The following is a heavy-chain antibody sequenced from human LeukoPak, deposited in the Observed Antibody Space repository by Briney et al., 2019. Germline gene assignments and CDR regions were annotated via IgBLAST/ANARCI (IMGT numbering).Heavy chain of an antibody. CDR2: ISGSGGST. V-gene: IGHV3-23*01. J-gene: IGHJ4*02. CDR1: GFTFSSYA. Sequence: PGGSLRLSCAASGFTFSSYAMSWVRQAPGKGLEWVSAISGSGGSTYYADSVKGRFTISRDNSKNTLYLQMNSRRAEDTAVYYCAKDWRRTVTAFDYWGQGTLVTVSS. D-gene: IGHD2-21*02. CDR3: AKDWRRTVTAFDY.